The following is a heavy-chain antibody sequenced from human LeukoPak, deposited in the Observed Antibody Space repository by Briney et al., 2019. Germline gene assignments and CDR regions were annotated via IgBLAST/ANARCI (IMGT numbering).Heavy chain of an antibody. CDR3: ARHPFSAPFDY. J-gene: IGHJ4*02. CDR1: GGSMNNYY. D-gene: IGHD6-19*01. Sequence: SETLSLTCTVSGGSMNNYYWSWFRRPPGKGLEWIAYVYQTGDTRYNPSLKSRVSISLDTSKDQFSLKLSSVTATDTAVYYCARHPFSAPFDYWGQGILVTVSS. CDR2: VYQTGDT. V-gene: IGHV4-59*08.